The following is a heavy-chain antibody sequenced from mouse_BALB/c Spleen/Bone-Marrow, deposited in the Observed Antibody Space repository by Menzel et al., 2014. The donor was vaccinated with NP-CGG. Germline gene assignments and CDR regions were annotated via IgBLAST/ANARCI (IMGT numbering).Heavy chain of an antibody. V-gene: IGHV5-9-4*01. Sequence: EVKLVESGGGLVKPGGSLKLSCAASGFTFSSYVMSWVRQSPEKRLEWVAEISSGGRYTYYPDTVTGRFTISRDNAKTTLYLEMSSLRSEDTAMYYCTRDQFITTATRAMDYWGQGTSVTVSS. CDR1: GFTFSSYV. CDR3: TRDQFITTATRAMDY. D-gene: IGHD1-2*01. J-gene: IGHJ4*01. CDR2: ISSGGRYT.